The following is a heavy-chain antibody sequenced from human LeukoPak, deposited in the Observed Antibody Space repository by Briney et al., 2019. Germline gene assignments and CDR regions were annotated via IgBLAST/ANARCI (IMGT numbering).Heavy chain of an antibody. V-gene: IGHV3-21*01. Sequence: GGSLRLSCAASGFTFSTYTMNWVRQAPGKGLEWVSAITGSGDSTYYTDSVKGRFTISRDNTKNSLYLQMNSLRAEDTAVYYCARAESGKTYYYYMDVWGKGATVTVFS. J-gene: IGHJ6*03. D-gene: IGHD1-14*01. CDR1: GFTFSTYT. CDR2: ITGSGDST. CDR3: ARAESGKTYYYYMDV.